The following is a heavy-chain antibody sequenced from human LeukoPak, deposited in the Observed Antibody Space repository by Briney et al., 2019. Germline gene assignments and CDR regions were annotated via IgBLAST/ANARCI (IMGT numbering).Heavy chain of an antibody. Sequence: WGSPRLSCAASGFTFDDYGMSWVRQAPGKGLEWVSGINWNGRSTYFADSVKVRFTISRDNAKDSLYLQMNSLRVEDTAFYYCARGPYSSSWYWYFDRWGRGRLVSVSS. J-gene: IGHJ2*01. V-gene: IGHV3-20*04. CDR1: GFTFDDYG. D-gene: IGHD6-13*01. CDR2: INWNGRST. CDR3: ARGPYSSSWYWYFDR.